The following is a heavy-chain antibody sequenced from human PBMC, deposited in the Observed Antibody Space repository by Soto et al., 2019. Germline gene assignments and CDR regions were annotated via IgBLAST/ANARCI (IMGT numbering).Heavy chain of an antibody. CDR3: AKDRDYFDY. J-gene: IGHJ4*02. CDR2: IRGSAGTP. Sequence: EVQLLESGGGLAQPGGSLRLSCAASGFTFSNYAMNWVRQAPGKGLEWVASIRGSAGTPYYADSVRGRFTISRDNSKNTLSLQMNSLRVEDTAVYYCAKDRDYFDYWGQGALVTVSS. V-gene: IGHV3-23*01. CDR1: GFTFSNYA.